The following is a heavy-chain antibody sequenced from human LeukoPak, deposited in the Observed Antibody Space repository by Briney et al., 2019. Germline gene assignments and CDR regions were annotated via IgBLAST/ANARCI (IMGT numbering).Heavy chain of an antibody. J-gene: IGHJ6*03. CDR1: GFTFSDYG. CDR2: IRFDGSDE. D-gene: IGHD6-6*01. V-gene: IGHV3-30*02. Sequence: GGSLRLSCAGSGFTFSDYGMHWGRQAPGKGQEWVTFIRFDGSDEFYADSVRGRFTLSRENTKNSLYLQMNSLRDEDTAVYYCARGGYSSSSYFYYYMDVWGKGTTVTVSS. CDR3: ARGGYSSSSYFYYYMDV.